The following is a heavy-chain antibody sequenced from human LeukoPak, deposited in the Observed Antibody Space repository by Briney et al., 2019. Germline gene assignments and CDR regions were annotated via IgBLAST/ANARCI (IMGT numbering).Heavy chain of an antibody. J-gene: IGHJ6*02. CDR3: ARDSSGPYYYYYYGMDV. CDR1: GFTVSSNY. CDR2: IYSGGST. D-gene: IGHD3-22*01. Sequence: GGSLGLSCAASGFTVSSNYMSWVRQAPGKGLEWVSVIYSGGSTYYADSVKGRFTISRDNSKNTLYLQMNSLRAEDTAVYYCARDSSGPYYYYYYGMDVWGQGTTVTVSS. V-gene: IGHV3-66*01.